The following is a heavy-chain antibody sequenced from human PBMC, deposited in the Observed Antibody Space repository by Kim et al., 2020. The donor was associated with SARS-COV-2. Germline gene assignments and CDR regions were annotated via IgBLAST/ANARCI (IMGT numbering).Heavy chain of an antibody. J-gene: IGHJ5*02. CDR2: INAGNGNT. V-gene: IGHV1-3*01. CDR3: ARASGCSVGSCGACSPRPRCNWFDP. CDR1: GYTFTSYA. Sequence: ASVKVSCKASGYTFTSYAMHWVRQAPGQRLEWMGGINAGNGNTKYSQKFQGRVTITKDTSASTAYMELSSLRSEDTAVYYCARASGCSVGSCGACSPRPRCNWFDPWGQGTLVTVSS. D-gene: IGHD2-15*01.